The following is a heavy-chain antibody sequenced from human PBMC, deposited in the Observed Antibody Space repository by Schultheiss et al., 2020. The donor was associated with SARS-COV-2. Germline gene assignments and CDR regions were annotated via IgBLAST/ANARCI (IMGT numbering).Heavy chain of an antibody. V-gene: IGHV4-38-2*02. D-gene: IGHD2-2*01. CDR3: AREGVYQLLSFYYYMDV. CDR2: INHSGST. J-gene: IGHJ6*03. Sequence: SQTLSLTCAVSGYSISSGYYWGWIRQPPGKGLEWIGEINHSGSTNYNPSLKSRVTISVDTSKNQFSLKLSSVTAADTAVYYCAREGVYQLLSFYYYMDVWGKGTTVTVSS. CDR1: GYSISSGYY.